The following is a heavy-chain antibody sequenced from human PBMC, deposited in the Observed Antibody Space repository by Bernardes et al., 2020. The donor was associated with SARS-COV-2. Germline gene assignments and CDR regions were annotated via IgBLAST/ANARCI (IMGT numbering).Heavy chain of an antibody. Sequence: SGHTLVKPTQTLTLTCTFSGFSLDTSAVGVGWIRQPPGKALEWLALLFWDDNKRYRPSLRGRLTITKDTSKNHVVLTLTNMGPEDTATYFCARWLSRGASWYFDFWGQGTLVTVSS. CDR2: LFWDDNK. CDR3: ARWLSRGASWYFDF. V-gene: IGHV2-5*02. CDR1: GFSLDTSAVG. D-gene: IGHD6-13*01. J-gene: IGHJ4*02.